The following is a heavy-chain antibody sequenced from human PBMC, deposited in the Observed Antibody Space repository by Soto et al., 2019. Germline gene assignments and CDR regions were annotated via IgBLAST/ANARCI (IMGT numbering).Heavy chain of an antibody. Sequence: ASVKVSCKASGYTFAGYYMHWVRQAPGQGLEWMGWINPNSGGTNYAQKFQGWVTMTRDTSISTAYMELSRLRSDDTAVYYCAREQHYDFWSGYEGTPFGMDVWGQGTTVTVS. CDR2: INPNSGGT. J-gene: IGHJ6*02. CDR1: GYTFAGYY. D-gene: IGHD3-3*01. V-gene: IGHV1-2*04. CDR3: AREQHYDFWSGYEGTPFGMDV.